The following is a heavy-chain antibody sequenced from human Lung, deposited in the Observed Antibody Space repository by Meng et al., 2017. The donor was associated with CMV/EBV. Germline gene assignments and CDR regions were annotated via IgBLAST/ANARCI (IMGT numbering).Heavy chain of an antibody. J-gene: IGHJ6*02. D-gene: IGHD3-3*01. CDR2: INPSGGST. Sequence: ASVKVSXKASGYTFTNNYIHWVRQAPGQGLEWMGTINPSGGSTRYTQKFQGRVTMTRDTSTATVYMEVSSLRSEDTAVYYCARDPYYDFWDGYYAAYYYFGLDDWGQGNXVTGAS. CDR3: ARDPYYDFWDGYYAAYYYFGLDD. V-gene: IGHV1-46*01. CDR1: GYTFTNNY.